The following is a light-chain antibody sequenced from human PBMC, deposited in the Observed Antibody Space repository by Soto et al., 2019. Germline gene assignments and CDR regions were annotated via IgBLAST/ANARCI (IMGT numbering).Light chain of an antibody. V-gene: IGKV3-20*01. J-gene: IGKJ2*01. CDR3: QQYVSSPRYT. Sequence: EIVLTQSPGTLSLSPGERATLSCRASQSVSSTNLAWYQQKPGQAPRLLIYGTSTRATGIPDRFSGSRSGTDFTLTISRLEPEDFTVYYCQQYVSSPRYTFGQGTKLEIK. CDR1: QSVSSTN. CDR2: GTS.